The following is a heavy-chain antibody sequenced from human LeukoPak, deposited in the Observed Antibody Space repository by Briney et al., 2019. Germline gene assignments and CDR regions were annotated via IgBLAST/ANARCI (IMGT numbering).Heavy chain of an antibody. V-gene: IGHV3-23*01. CDR3: AKGTSSGYYAALDY. Sequence: PGGSLRLSCAASGFTFSSYAMSWVRQAPGKGLEWVSAISGSGGSTYYADSVKGRFTISRDNSKNTLYLQMNSLRAEDTAVYYCAKGTSSGYYAALDYWGQGTLVTVSS. CDR1: GFTFSSYA. CDR2: ISGSGGST. J-gene: IGHJ4*02. D-gene: IGHD3-22*01.